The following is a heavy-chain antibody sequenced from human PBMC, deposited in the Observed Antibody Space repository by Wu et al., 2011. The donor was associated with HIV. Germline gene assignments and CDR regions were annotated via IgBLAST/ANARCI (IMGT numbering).Heavy chain of an antibody. CDR3: ARDRRGDVDTAMVTRELDY. V-gene: IGHV1-69*14. CDR2: IIPIFGTT. CDR1: GGTFSSYA. D-gene: IGHD5-18*01. Sequence: QVQLVQSGAEVEKPGSSVKVSCKASGGTFSSYAISWVRQAPGQGLEWMGGIIPIFGTTKYAQKFQGRVTITADKSTDTAYMELSSLRSEDTAVYYCARDRRGDVDTAMVTRELDYWGQGTLVTVSS. J-gene: IGHJ4*02.